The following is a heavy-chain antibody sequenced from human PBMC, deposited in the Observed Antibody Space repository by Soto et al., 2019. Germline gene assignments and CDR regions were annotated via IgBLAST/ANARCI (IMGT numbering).Heavy chain of an antibody. J-gene: IGHJ5*02. Sequence: QVTLVQSGAELKKPGSSMKISCEVSGDTSAIYTITWVRQAPGQGLTWLGRIVPMLGITNYARNFQDRLTITADHSKGTAYMEVSSLRFEDTGLYYCATQKYGAGGVGVYAWGQGTQVTVSS. D-gene: IGHD1-26*01. CDR1: GDTSAIYT. CDR3: ATQKYGAGGVGVYA. CDR2: IVPMLGIT. V-gene: IGHV1-69*02.